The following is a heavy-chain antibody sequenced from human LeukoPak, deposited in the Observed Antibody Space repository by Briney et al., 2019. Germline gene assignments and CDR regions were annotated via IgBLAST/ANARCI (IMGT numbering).Heavy chain of an antibody. CDR3: AREYIDYGDYATAFDI. D-gene: IGHD4-17*01. Sequence: PSETLSLTCTVSGGSISSYYWSWIRQPPGKGLEWIGYIYYSGSTNYNPSLESRVTISVDTSKNQFSLKLSSVTAADTAVYYCAREYIDYGDYATAFDIWGQGTMVTVSS. J-gene: IGHJ3*02. V-gene: IGHV4-59*01. CDR2: IYYSGST. CDR1: GGSISSYY.